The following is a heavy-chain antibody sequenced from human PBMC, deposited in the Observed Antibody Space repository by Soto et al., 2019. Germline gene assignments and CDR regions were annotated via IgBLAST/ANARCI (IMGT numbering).Heavy chain of an antibody. D-gene: IGHD3-10*01. CDR3: AKGSTMVRGRRDYFDY. Sequence: PGGSLRLSCAASGFTFSSYAVSWVRQAPGKGLEWVSAISGSGGSTYYADSVKGRFTISRDNSKNTLYLQMNSLRAEDTAVYYCAKGSTMVRGRRDYFDYWGQGTLVTVSS. J-gene: IGHJ4*02. CDR2: ISGSGGST. V-gene: IGHV3-23*01. CDR1: GFTFSSYA.